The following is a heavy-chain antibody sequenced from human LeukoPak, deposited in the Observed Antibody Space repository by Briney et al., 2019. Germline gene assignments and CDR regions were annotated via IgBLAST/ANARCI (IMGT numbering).Heavy chain of an antibody. CDR1: GGSISSYY. CDR2: IYYSGST. Sequence: SETLSLTCTVSGGSISSYYWSWIRQPPGKGREGIGYIYYSGSTNYNPSLKSRVTISVDTSKNQFSLKLSSVTAADTAVYYCARGGQLETFDYWGQGTLVTVSS. V-gene: IGHV4-59*01. J-gene: IGHJ4*02. CDR3: ARGGQLETFDY. D-gene: IGHD6-13*01.